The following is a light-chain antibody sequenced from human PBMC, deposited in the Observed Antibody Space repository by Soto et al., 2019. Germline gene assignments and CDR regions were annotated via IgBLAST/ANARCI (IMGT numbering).Light chain of an antibody. J-gene: IGLJ1*01. CDR1: SSNIGAGYD. CDR2: GNS. V-gene: IGLV1-40*01. Sequence: QPVLTQPPSVSGAPGQRVTISCTGSSSNIGAGYDVHWYQQLPGTAPKLLIYGNSNRPSGVSDRFSGSKSGTSASLAITGLQAEDEADYYCQSYDSSLSGSGVFGTGTKLTVL. CDR3: QSYDSSLSGSGV.